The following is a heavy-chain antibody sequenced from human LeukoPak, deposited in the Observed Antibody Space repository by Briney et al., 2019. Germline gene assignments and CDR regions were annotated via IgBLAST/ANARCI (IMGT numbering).Heavy chain of an antibody. D-gene: IGHD3-10*01. J-gene: IGHJ4*02. Sequence: SGGSLRLSCAASGFTFNTYWMIWVRQAPGKGLVYVSHMNDDGSITNYADSVKGRFTISRDNAKNTLYLQMDSLRAEDTALYYCGRDNYGSVDYWGQGTLVTVSS. CDR1: GFTFNTYW. CDR2: MNDDGSIT. CDR3: GRDNYGSVDY. V-gene: IGHV3-74*01.